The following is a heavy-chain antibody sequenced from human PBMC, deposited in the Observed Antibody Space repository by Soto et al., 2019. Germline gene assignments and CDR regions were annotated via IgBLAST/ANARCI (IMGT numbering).Heavy chain of an antibody. D-gene: IGHD3-10*01. Sequence: SETLFLTCTVYGGSVSSYYWTWIRQPPGKGLEWIGFIYYSRMTNYNPSLKSRVTISLDTSKNQVSLKLSSVTAADTALCYCARHGGITMVRGVLTAFDIWGHGTMVTVSS. J-gene: IGHJ3*02. V-gene: IGHV4-59*08. CDR2: IYYSRMT. CDR1: GGSVSSYY. CDR3: ARHGGITMVRGVLTAFDI.